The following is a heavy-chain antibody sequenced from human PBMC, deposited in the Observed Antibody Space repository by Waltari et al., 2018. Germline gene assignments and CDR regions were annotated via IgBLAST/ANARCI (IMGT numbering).Heavy chain of an antibody. Sequence: EVQLVESGGGLVQPGGSLRLSCAASGFTVSNNYMKWVRQAPGKGLEWGSLIYSGGNTYYADSVKGRFTISRDNAKNTLYLQMNSLRAEDSAVYYCARDGNGGGVWGRGTTVTVSS. CDR2: IYSGGNT. CDR1: GFTVSNNY. CDR3: ARDGNGGGV. V-gene: IGHV3-66*01. J-gene: IGHJ6*02. D-gene: IGHD3-16*01.